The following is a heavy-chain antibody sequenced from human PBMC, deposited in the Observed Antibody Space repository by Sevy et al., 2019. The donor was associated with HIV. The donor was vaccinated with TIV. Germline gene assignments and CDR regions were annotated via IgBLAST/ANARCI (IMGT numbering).Heavy chain of an antibody. CDR1: GFTFSNAW. CDR3: TTGKHANIAVAGTYFDY. J-gene: IGHJ4*02. D-gene: IGHD6-19*01. CDR2: IKRKTDGGTT. Sequence: GGSLRLSCAASGFTFSNAWMSWVRQAPGKGLEWVGRIKRKTDGGTTDYAAPVKGRFTISRDDSKNTLYLQMNSLKTEDTAVYYCTTGKHANIAVAGTYFDYWGQGTLVTVSS. V-gene: IGHV3-15*01.